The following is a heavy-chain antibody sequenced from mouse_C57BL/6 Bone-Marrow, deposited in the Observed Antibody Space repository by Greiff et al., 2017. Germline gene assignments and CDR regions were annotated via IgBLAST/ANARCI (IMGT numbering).Heavy chain of an antibody. CDR2: IEPANGNT. Sequence: EVQLQQSVAELVRPGASVKLSCTASGFNIKNPYMHWVKQRPEQGLEWIGRIEPANGNTKYAPKFQGKATITADTSSNTAYMQLSSLTSKDTAIYYCASHLLLRGGQGTSVTVSS. J-gene: IGHJ4*01. CDR1: GFNIKNPY. CDR3: ASHLLLR. V-gene: IGHV14-3*01. D-gene: IGHD1-1*01.